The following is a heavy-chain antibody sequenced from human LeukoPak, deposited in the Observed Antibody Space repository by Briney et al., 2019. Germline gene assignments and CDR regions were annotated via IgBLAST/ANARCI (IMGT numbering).Heavy chain of an antibody. CDR2: IYHSGST. V-gene: IGHV4-30-2*02. J-gene: IGHJ3*02. CDR1: GGSISSGGYY. Sequence: PSQTLSLTCTVSGGSISSGGYYWSWIRQPPGKGLEWIGYIYHSGSTYYNPSLKSRVTISLDTSKNQFSLRLTSVTAADTAIYYCARYDSSAIYGGGFDIWGQGTMVTVSS. D-gene: IGHD3-22*01. CDR3: ARYDSSAIYGGGFDI.